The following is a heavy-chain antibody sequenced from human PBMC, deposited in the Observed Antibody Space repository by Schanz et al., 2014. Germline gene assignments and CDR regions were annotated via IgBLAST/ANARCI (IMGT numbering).Heavy chain of an antibody. J-gene: IGHJ5*02. CDR1: GFTFSSHW. CDR2: IKKDGSEK. D-gene: IGHD1-1*01. CDR3: ARGRVLES. Sequence: EVKMVESGGGLVKPGGSLRLSCAASGFTFSSHWMHWVRQDPGKGLEWVANIKKDGSEKYYVDSVKGRFTISRDNAKNSLFLQMNSLRPEDTAVYYCARGRVLESWGQGTLVTVSS. V-gene: IGHV3-7*01.